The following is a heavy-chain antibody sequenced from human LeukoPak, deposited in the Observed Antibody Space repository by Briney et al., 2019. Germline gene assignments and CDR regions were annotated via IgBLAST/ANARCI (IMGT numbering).Heavy chain of an antibody. J-gene: IGHJ4*02. CDR2: IYYSGST. D-gene: IGHD3-3*01. CDR3: ARGKYYGDSDF. Sequence: PSETLSLTCTVSGGSISSYYWSWIRQPPGKGLEWIGYIYYSGSTTYNPSLKSRVTISIDTSQNKFSLKLRSVTAADTAMYYCARGKYYGDSDFWGQGTLVIVSS. V-gene: IGHV4-59*01. CDR1: GGSISSYY.